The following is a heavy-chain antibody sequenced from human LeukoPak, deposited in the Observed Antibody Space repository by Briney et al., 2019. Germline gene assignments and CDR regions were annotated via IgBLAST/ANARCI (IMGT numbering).Heavy chain of an antibody. D-gene: IGHD3-22*01. J-gene: IGHJ3*01. CDR3: ARDLDYNDNSDYDSFDV. CDR1: GYTFTAYY. V-gene: IGHV1-2*02. Sequence: ASVKVSCKASGYTFTAYYIHWVRQAPGQGLEWMGWINPNSGGTKYTQNFQGRVTMTRDTSINTAYMEVSSLRSDDTAVYFCARDLDYNDNSDYDSFDVRGQGTMVTVSS. CDR2: INPNSGGT.